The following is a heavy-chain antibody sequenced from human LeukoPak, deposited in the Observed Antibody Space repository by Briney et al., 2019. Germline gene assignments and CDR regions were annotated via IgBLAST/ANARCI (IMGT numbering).Heavy chain of an antibody. V-gene: IGHV3-7*01. CDR1: GFSFSGYW. D-gene: IGHD5-18*01. Sequence: GGSLRLSCAASGFSFSGYWMTWVRQAPGKGLEWVANIKQDGSETSYVTSVRGRFTISRDNAKNTLYLQMNSLRAEDTAVYYCARDAVDTANAVRGQGTTVTVSS. CDR3: ARDAVDTANAV. J-gene: IGHJ6*02. CDR2: IKQDGSET.